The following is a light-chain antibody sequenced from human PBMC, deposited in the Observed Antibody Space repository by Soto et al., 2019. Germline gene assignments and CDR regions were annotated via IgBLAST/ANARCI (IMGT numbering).Light chain of an antibody. CDR3: QHYNNWPIT. V-gene: IGKV3-15*01. J-gene: IGKJ5*01. Sequence: EIVMTQSPATLSVSPGERATLSCRASQSLSSNLAWYQQKPGQSPRLLIYGTSTRATGVPDRFSGSGSGTDFTLTISSLQAADFAVYHCQHYNNWPITFGQGTRLEIK. CDR1: QSLSSN. CDR2: GTS.